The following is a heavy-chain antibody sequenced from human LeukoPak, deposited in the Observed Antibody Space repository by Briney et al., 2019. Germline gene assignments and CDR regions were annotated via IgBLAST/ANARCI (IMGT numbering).Heavy chain of an antibody. V-gene: IGHV3-64D*09. CDR1: GFTFSSYG. CDR3: VKRWSGNDLDY. D-gene: IGHD3-3*01. CDR2: ISSSGGTT. J-gene: IGHJ4*02. Sequence: GGSLRLSCSASGFTFSSYGMHWVRQATGKGLEYVSAISSSGGTTYYADSVKGRFTISRDNSKNTVYLQMSSLRLEDTAVYYCVKRWSGNDLDYWGQGTLVTVSS.